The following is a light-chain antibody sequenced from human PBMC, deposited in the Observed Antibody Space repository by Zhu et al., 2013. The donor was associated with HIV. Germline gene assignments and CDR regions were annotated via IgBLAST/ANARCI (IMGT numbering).Light chain of an antibody. CDR1: QGISNH. J-gene: IGKJ1*01. V-gene: IGKV1-27*01. CDR2: AAS. Sequence: DIQMTQSPSSLSASVGDRVTITCRASQGISNHVAWYQQKSGKVPKLLIYAASTLQSGVPSRFSGSGSGTDFSLTISSLQPEDVATYYCQKYNSALWTFGQGTKVEIK. CDR3: QKYNSALWT.